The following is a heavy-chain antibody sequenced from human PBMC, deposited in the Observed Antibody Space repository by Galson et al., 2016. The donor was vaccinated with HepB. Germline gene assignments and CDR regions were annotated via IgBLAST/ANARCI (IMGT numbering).Heavy chain of an antibody. V-gene: IGHV3-33*06. J-gene: IGHJ6*03. CDR3: TKEGAYCSSSRCRYYMDV. Sequence: SLRLSCAASGFIYSSYGMYWVRQSPGKALESVAVIWPDGSDEKYGDSVQGRVRISRDNSKNTLYLQMNSLRAEDTAVYYCTKEGAYCSSSRCRYYMDVWGRGTTVTVSS. CDR2: IWPDGSDE. D-gene: IGHD2-2*01. CDR1: GFIYSSYG.